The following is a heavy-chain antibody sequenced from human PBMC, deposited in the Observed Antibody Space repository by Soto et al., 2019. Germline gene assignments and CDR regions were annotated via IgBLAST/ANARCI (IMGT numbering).Heavy chain of an antibody. CDR1: GGSISSSNW. J-gene: IGHJ4*02. D-gene: IGHD6-19*01. CDR2: IYHSGST. V-gene: IGHV4-4*02. Sequence: QVQLQESGPGLVKPSGTLSLTCAVSGGSISSSNWWSWVRQPPGKGLEWIGEIYHSGSTNYNPSLKGRVTISVDKSKNQFALKRSSVTAADTAVYYCAREAAVAGTGGGEVGYWGQGTLVTVSS. CDR3: AREAAVAGTGGGEVGY.